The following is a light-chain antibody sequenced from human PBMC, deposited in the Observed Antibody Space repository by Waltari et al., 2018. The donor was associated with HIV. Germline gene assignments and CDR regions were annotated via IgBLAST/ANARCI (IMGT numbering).Light chain of an antibody. Sequence: QSALTPPPSASGSLGQSVTISCTGSSSDIGAYDSVSWFQQHPRSAPNLLLYEVSRRPSTVSDRFSGSRSGSTAFLTVAGLQPDDEATYFCSSYGDSLRVLFGGGTNVTVL. J-gene: IGLJ3*02. CDR1: SSDIGAYDS. CDR3: SSYGDSLRVL. V-gene: IGLV2-8*01. CDR2: EVS.